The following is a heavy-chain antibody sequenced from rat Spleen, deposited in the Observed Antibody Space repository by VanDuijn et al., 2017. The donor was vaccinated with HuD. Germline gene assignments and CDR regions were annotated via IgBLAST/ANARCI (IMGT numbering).Heavy chain of an antibody. CDR1: GFSLTSNG. D-gene: IGHD1-11*01. CDR2: ISSGGTT. J-gene: IGHJ3*01. CDR3: TRTYGGYTSHWFAY. Sequence: QVQLKESGPGLVQPSQTLSLTCTVSGFSLTSNGVSWVRQPPGKGLEWIAAISSGGTTYYNSAIKSRLSINRDTSKSQVFLKMNSLQTEDTAIYFCTRTYGGYTSHWFAYWGQGTLVTVSP. V-gene: IGHV2S12*01.